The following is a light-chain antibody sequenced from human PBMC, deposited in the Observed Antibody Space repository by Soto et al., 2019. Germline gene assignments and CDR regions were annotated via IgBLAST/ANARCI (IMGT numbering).Light chain of an antibody. J-gene: IGLJ3*02. CDR2: EVS. CDR1: SSDFGGYNY. CDR3: SSYTSRTTWV. Sequence: QSVLTQPASVSGSPGQSITISCTGASSDFGGYNYVSWYQQHPGKAPKLMIYEVSNRPSGVSNRFSGSKSGNTASLTISGLQAEDEADYYCSSYTSRTTWVFGGGTKLTVL. V-gene: IGLV2-14*01.